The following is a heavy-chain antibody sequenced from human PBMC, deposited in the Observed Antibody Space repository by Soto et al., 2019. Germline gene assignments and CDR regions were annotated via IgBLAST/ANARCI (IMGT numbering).Heavy chain of an antibody. CDR1: GGTFSSYA. D-gene: IGHD3-3*01. CDR2: IIPIFGTA. CDR3: ARVYDFWSGYYKDYYYYGMDV. J-gene: IGHJ6*02. V-gene: IGHV1-69*13. Sequence: ASVKVSCKASGGTFSSYAISWVRQAPGQGLEWMGGIIPIFGTANYAQKFQGRVTITADESTSTAYMELSSLRSEDTAVYYCARVYDFWSGYYKDYYYYGMDVWGQGTTVTVSS.